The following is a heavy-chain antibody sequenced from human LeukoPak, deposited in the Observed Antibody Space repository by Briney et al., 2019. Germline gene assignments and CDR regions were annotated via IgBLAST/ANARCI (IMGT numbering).Heavy chain of an antibody. Sequence: SETLSLTCAVYGGSFSGYYWSWIRQPPGKGLEWVGEINHSGSTNYNPSLKSRVTISVDTSKNQFSLKLSSVTAADTAVYYCARVDGDYYGSGKTIDYWGQGTLVTVSS. D-gene: IGHD3-10*01. J-gene: IGHJ4*02. V-gene: IGHV4-34*01. CDR3: ARVDGDYYGSGKTIDY. CDR2: INHSGST. CDR1: GGSFSGYY.